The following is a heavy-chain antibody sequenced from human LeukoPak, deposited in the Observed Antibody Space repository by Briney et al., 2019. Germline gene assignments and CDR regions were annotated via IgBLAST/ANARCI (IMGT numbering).Heavy chain of an antibody. Sequence: GGSLRLSCAASGFTFSTFGMNWVRQAPGKGLECVSSITSTSSYIYYADSVKGRFTISRDDAKNSLYLQMNSLRAEDTAVYYCARAVSTYGLDSWGRGTLVTVSS. J-gene: IGHJ4*02. CDR3: ARAVSTYGLDS. D-gene: IGHD3-10*01. CDR2: ITSTSSYI. CDR1: GFTFSTFG. V-gene: IGHV3-21*01.